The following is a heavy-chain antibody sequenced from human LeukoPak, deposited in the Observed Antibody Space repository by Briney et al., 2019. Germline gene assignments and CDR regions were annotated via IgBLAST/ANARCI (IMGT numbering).Heavy chain of an antibody. Sequence: GASVKVSCKASGYTFTGYYLHWVRQAPGQGLEWTGCVNPNSGDTNYAQKFQGSVTMTRDTSISTVYMELSRLRSDDTAVYYCARDTEQWLATLGYWGQGTLVTVSS. CDR3: ARDTEQWLATLGY. CDR1: GYTFTGYY. D-gene: IGHD6-19*01. CDR2: VNPNSGDT. V-gene: IGHV1-2*02. J-gene: IGHJ4*02.